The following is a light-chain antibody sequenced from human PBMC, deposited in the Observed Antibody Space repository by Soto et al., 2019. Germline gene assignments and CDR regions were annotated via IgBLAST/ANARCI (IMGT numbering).Light chain of an antibody. V-gene: IGKV3-20*01. J-gene: IGKJ4*01. CDR3: QQYASSPLT. CDR2: GAS. Sequence: EIVLTQSPGTLSLSPGERATLSCRASQSVRSNYLAWYQQKPGQAPRLLIYGASSRATGIPDRFGGSGSGTDFTLTISRLEPEVFAVYYCQQYASSPLTFGRGTKVEIK. CDR1: QSVRSNY.